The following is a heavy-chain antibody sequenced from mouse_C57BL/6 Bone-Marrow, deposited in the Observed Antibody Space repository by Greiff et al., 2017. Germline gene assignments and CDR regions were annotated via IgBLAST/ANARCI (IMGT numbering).Heavy chain of an antibody. CDR2: INPYNGGT. V-gene: IGHV1-19*01. J-gene: IGHJ1*03. CDR3: ARERLIYCGTGGYFDV. CDR1: GYTFTDYY. D-gene: IGHD1-1*01. Sequence: VQLQQSGPVLVKPGASVKMSCKASGYTFTDYYMTWVKQSHGKSLEWIGVINPYNGGTSYNQKFKGKDTLTVDQSSSTAYMELNSLTSEDSAVYYCARERLIYCGTGGYFDVWGTGTSVTVAS.